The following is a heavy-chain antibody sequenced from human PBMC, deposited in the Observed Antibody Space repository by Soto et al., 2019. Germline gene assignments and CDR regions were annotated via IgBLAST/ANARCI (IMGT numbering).Heavy chain of an antibody. J-gene: IGHJ6*02. CDR3: ARDWRHNWDAGGYYYYAMDV. CDR1: GASISSGGYY. V-gene: IGHV4-31*03. Sequence: SETLSLTGTVSGASISSGGYYSWIRQHPGKDLEWIGYIYHSGTTYYNPSLKSRVSISIDTSNNQFSLRLSSVTAADTAVYYCARDWRHNWDAGGYYYYAMDVWGQGTTVTVSS. D-gene: IGHD1-1*01. CDR2: IYHSGTT.